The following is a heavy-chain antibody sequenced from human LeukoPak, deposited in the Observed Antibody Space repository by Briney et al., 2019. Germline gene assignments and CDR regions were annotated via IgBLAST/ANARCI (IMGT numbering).Heavy chain of an antibody. J-gene: IGHJ4*02. V-gene: IGHV4-30-2*01. D-gene: IGHD3-22*01. CDR3: ARGYYYDSSGYSYFDY. CDR1: GGSISSVGYS. CDR2: IYHSGST. Sequence: SDTLSLTCAISGGSISSVGYSWSWIRQPPGKGLEWIGYIYHSGSTYYNQSLKSRVTISVDRSKNQFSLKLSSVTAADTAVYYCARGYYYDSSGYSYFDYWGQGTLVTVSS.